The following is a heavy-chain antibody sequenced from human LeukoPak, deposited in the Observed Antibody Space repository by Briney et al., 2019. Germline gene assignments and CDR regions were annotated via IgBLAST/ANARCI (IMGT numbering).Heavy chain of an antibody. Sequence: GGSLRLSCAASGFTFSSYAMHWVRQAPGKGLEWVAVISYGGSNKYYADSVKGRFTISRDNSKNTLYLQMNSLRAEDTAVYYCARSDEYYDILTGYSLTYGMDVWGQGTTVTVSS. V-gene: IGHV3-30-3*01. CDR3: ARSDEYYDILTGYSLTYGMDV. D-gene: IGHD3-9*01. CDR1: GFTFSSYA. J-gene: IGHJ6*02. CDR2: ISYGGSNK.